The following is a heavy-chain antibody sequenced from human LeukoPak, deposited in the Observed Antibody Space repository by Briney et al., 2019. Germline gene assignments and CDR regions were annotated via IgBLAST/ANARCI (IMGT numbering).Heavy chain of an antibody. CDR1: GGSFSGYY. Sequence: PSETLSLTCAVYGGSFSGYYWSWIRQPPGKGLEWIGYIYYSGSTNYNPSLKSRVTISVDTSKNQFSLKLSSVTAADTAVYYCAREVAAAGTAYDYWGQGTLVTVSS. CDR2: IYYSGST. J-gene: IGHJ4*02. D-gene: IGHD6-13*01. V-gene: IGHV4-59*12. CDR3: AREVAAAGTAYDY.